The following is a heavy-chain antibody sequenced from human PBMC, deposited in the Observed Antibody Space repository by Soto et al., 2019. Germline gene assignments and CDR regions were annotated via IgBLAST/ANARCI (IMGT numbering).Heavy chain of an antibody. Sequence: ASVKVSCKVSGYTLTELSMHWVRQAPGKGLEWMGGFDPEDGETIYAQKFQGRVTMTEDTSTDTAYMELSSLRSEDTAVYYCATHLGYCTNGVCYTGSDFDYWGQGTLVTVSS. D-gene: IGHD2-8*01. J-gene: IGHJ4*02. CDR2: FDPEDGET. CDR1: GYTLTELS. V-gene: IGHV1-24*01. CDR3: ATHLGYCTNGVCYTGSDFDY.